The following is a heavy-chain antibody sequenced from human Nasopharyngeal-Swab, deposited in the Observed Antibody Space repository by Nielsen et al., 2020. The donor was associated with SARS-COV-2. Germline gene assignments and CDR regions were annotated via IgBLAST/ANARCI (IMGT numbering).Heavy chain of an antibody. CDR3: ARDHNWNAIDY. V-gene: IGHV7-4-1*02. CDR1: GYTFTSYA. Sequence: ASVKVSCKASGYTFTSYAMNWVRQAPGQGLEWMGWINTYTGNPTYAQGFTGRFVFSLDTSVSPAYLQITSLKAEDTAVYYCARDHNWNAIDYWGQGTLVTVSS. D-gene: IGHD1-1*01. CDR2: INTYTGNP. J-gene: IGHJ4*02.